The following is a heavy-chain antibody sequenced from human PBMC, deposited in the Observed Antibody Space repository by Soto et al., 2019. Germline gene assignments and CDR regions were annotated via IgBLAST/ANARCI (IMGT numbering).Heavy chain of an antibody. CDR2: IHYTGST. Sequence: PSETLSLTCTVSGGSMSRYYWTWIRQPPGKGLEWIGNIHYTGSTNYNPSLKSRVTILLGTSTSQFSLKVSSVTAADTAVYSCARDLTISSTDGPLDPWGHGTLVTVSS. CDR3: ARDLTISSTDGPLDP. D-gene: IGHD1-1*01. CDR1: GGSMSRYY. J-gene: IGHJ5*02. V-gene: IGHV4-59*01.